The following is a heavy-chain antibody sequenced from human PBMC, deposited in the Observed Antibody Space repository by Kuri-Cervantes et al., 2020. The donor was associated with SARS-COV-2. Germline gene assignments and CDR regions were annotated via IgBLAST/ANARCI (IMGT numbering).Heavy chain of an antibody. Sequence: SETLSLTCAVSGYSISSGYYWGWIRQPPGKGLEWIGSIYHSGSTNYNPSLKSRVTISVDTSKNQFSLKLSSVTAADTAVYYCARGVKGWCYNACSGYYRLDYWGQGTLVTVSS. D-gene: IGHD3-22*01. CDR1: GYSISSGYY. CDR3: ARGVKGWCYNACSGYYRLDY. J-gene: IGHJ4*02. V-gene: IGHV4-38-2*01. CDR2: IYHSGST.